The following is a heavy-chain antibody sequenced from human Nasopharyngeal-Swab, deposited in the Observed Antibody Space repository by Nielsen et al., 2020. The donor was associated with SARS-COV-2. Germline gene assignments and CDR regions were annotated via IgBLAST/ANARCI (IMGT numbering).Heavy chain of an antibody. CDR2: ISYDGSNK. Sequence: GESLKISCAASGFTFSSYGMHWVRQAPGKGLEWVAVISYDGSNKYYADSVKGRFTISRDNSKNTLYPQMNSLRAEDTAVYYCAKGEHDYGDYIYWFDPWGQGTLVTVSS. D-gene: IGHD4-17*01. CDR3: AKGEHDYGDYIYWFDP. V-gene: IGHV3-30*18. CDR1: GFTFSSYG. J-gene: IGHJ5*02.